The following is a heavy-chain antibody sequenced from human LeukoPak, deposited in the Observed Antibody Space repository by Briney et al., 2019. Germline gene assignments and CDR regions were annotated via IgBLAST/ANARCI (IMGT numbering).Heavy chain of an antibody. D-gene: IGHD3-22*01. Sequence: SETLSLTCTVSGGSISSYYWSWIRQPPGKGLEWLGYIYYSGSTNYNPSLKSRVTISVDTSKNQFSLKLSSVTAADTAVYYCARDRGTMIVDAFDIWGQGTMVTVSS. J-gene: IGHJ3*02. CDR2: IYYSGST. CDR1: GGSISSYY. V-gene: IGHV4-59*01. CDR3: ARDRGTMIVDAFDI.